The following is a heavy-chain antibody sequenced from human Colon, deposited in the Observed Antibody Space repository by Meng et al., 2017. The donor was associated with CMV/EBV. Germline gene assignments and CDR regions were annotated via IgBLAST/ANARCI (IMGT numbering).Heavy chain of an antibody. CDR1: GYTFTGYY. D-gene: IGHD6-19*01. CDR3: ARDLDSSLPNSDY. J-gene: IGHJ4*02. CDR2: INPNSGDT. V-gene: IGHV1-2*02. Sequence: ASVKVSCKASGYTFTGYYIHWVRQAPGQGLQWMGWINPNSGDTNYAQKFQGRVTMTRDTSIDTAYMELSRLTSDDTAVYYCARDLDSSLPNSDYWGQGTLVTVSS.